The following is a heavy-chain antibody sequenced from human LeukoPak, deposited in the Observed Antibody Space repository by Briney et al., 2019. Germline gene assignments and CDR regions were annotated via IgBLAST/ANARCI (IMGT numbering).Heavy chain of an antibody. V-gene: IGHV1-24*01. D-gene: IGHD6-13*01. CDR3: ATDQGPLIQQLPYNWFDP. CDR1: GYTLTELS. J-gene: IGHJ5*02. CDR2: FDPEDGET. Sequence: APVKVSCKVSGYTLTELSMHWVRQAPGKGLEWMGGFDPEDGETIYAQKFQGRVTMTEDTSTDTAYMELSSLRSEDTAVYYCATDQGPLIQQLPYNWFDPWGQGTLVTVSS.